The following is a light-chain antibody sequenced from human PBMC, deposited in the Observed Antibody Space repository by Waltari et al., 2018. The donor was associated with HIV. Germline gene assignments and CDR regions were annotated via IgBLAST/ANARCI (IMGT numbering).Light chain of an antibody. CDR1: HIITSH. CDR2: AAS. J-gene: IGKJ3*01. V-gene: IGKV1-39*01. Sequence: IQMTQSPSSLSASVGDSVTLTCRASHIITSHLHWYQQRPGKAPKLLIYAASSLESGGQSRFSGSGSGTDYTLTISSLQPEDLATYYCQQSFTLPLTFGPGTKVDIK. CDR3: QQSFTLPLT.